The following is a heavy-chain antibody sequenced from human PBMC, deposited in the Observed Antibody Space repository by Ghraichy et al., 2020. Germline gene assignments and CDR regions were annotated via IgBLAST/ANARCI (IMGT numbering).Heavy chain of an antibody. D-gene: IGHD1/OR15-1a*01. CDR2: LQSGGST. Sequence: GGSLRLSCAASGFTASNNYMSWVRQAPGKGLECVSVLQSGGSTYYADSVKGRFTVSRDNSKNTMYLQMNSLRAEDTGVYYCVRGKGEHWGQGALVTVSS. J-gene: IGHJ4*02. CDR1: GFTASNNY. CDR3: VRGKGEH. V-gene: IGHV3-66*01.